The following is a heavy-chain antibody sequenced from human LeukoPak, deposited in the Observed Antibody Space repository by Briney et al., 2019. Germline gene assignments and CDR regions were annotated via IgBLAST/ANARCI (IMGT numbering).Heavy chain of an antibody. V-gene: IGHV4-38-2*02. Sequence: SETLSLTCSVSGYSISSGYYWGWFRQPPGKGLDWIGSIYHSGSAYYNPSLKSRVTISVDTSKNQFSLKLSSVIAADTAVYYCARDSLTGDITYWGQGTLVTVSS. J-gene: IGHJ4*02. CDR2: IYHSGSA. CDR3: ARDSLTGDITY. D-gene: IGHD7-27*01. CDR1: GYSISSGYY.